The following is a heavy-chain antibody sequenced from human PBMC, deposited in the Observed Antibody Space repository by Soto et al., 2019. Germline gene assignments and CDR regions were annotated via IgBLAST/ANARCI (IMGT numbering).Heavy chain of an antibody. Sequence: SETLSLTCTVSGGSINSDEYYWSWIRQSPGKGLEWIGYIFYTGSTYYNPSLKSRVTMSVDTSKNQFSLRLTSVTAADRAVYYCARVTESLGVYGMNVWGLGTTVTVSS. D-gene: IGHD1-26*01. J-gene: IGHJ6*02. V-gene: IGHV4-30-4*01. CDR3: ARVTESLGVYGMNV. CDR2: IFYTGST. CDR1: GGSINSDEYY.